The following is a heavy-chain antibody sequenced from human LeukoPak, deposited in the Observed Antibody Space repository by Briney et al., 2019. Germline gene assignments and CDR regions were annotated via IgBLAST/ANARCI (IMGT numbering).Heavy chain of an antibody. D-gene: IGHD1-26*01. CDR1: GFTFSSYA. V-gene: IGHV3-64*02. J-gene: IGHJ4*02. CDR2: ISSNGGST. CDR3: AADISGSYYFDY. Sequence: QTGGSLRLSCAASGFTFSSYAMHWVRQAPGKGLEYVSAISSNGGSTYYADSVKGRFTISRDNSKNTLYLQMGSLRAEDMAVYYCAADISGSYYFDYWGQGTLVTVSS.